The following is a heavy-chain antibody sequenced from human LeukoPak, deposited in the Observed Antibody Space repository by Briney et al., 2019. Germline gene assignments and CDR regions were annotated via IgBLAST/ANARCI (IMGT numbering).Heavy chain of an antibody. Sequence: GGSLRLSCAASGFTFSSYGMHWVRQAPGKVLEWVAFIRYDGSNKYYAESVKGRFTISRDISKNTLFLQMDSLRAEATAIYYCAKTNYFDSSGDKPYTTPFDYWGQRTLVTVSS. CDR3: AKTNYFDSSGDKPYTTPFDY. V-gene: IGHV3-30*02. CDR2: IRYDGSNK. D-gene: IGHD3-22*01. J-gene: IGHJ4*02. CDR1: GFTFSSYG.